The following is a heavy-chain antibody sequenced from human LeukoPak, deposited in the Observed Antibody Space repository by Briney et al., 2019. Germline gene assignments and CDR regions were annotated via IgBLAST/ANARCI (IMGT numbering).Heavy chain of an antibody. CDR1: GFSVSSLY. CDR2: IYDDERT. J-gene: IGHJ4*02. Sequence: PGGSLRLSCPASGFSVSSLYMSWVRQAPGKGLEWVSVIYDDERTDYADSVRGRFTISRDNSKNTLYLQMNSLRVDDTAVYYCARARRVGYSNWDYWGQGTLVTVSS. CDR3: ARARRVGYSNWDY. V-gene: IGHV3-53*01. D-gene: IGHD5-24*01.